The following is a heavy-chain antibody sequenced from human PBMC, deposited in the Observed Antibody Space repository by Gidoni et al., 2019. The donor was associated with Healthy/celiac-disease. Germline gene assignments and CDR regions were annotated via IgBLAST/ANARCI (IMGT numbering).Heavy chain of an antibody. CDR2: FDPEDGET. Sequence: RQAPGKGLEWMGGFDPEDGETIYAQKFQGRVTMTEDTSTDTAYMELSSLRSEDTAVYYCATGNYYDSRGYYYYGMDVWGQGTTVTVSS. J-gene: IGHJ6*02. V-gene: IGHV1-24*01. CDR3: ATGNYYDSRGYYYYGMDV. D-gene: IGHD3-22*01.